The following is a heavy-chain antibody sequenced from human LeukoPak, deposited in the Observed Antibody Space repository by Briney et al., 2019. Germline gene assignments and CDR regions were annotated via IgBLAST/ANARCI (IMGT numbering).Heavy chain of an antibody. V-gene: IGHV3-72*01. CDR3: ARATTRDGYRSMDV. D-gene: IGHD5-24*01. CDR2: TRKRSNSYTT. Sequence: GGSLRLSCAASGFTFSDYYMDWVRQAPGQGLEWVGRTRKRSNSYTTEYVASVKGRFTISRDDSKNSLYLQMNSLKTEDTAVYYYARATTRDGYRSMDVWGQGTTVTVFS. CDR1: GFTFSDYY. J-gene: IGHJ6*02.